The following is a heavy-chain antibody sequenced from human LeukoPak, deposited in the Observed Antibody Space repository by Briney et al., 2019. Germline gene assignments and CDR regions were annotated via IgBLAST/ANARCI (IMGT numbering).Heavy chain of an antibody. V-gene: IGHV3-23*01. CDR1: GFTFSSYA. CDR2: IFGSGGSA. D-gene: IGHD6-19*01. Sequence: GGSLRLSCTACGFTFSSYAMYWLRQAPGKGLEWVSGIFGSGGSAHYADSVKRRFTISRDNSQNTVYVQMNSLRAEDTAVYYCGKTTTGYSSGRNPAWPVDYWGQGTLVTVSS. J-gene: IGHJ4*02. CDR3: GKTTTGYSSGRNPAWPVDY.